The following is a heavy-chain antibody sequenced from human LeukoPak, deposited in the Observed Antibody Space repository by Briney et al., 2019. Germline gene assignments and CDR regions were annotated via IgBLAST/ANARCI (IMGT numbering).Heavy chain of an antibody. Sequence: SETLSLTCAVYGGSFSGYYWSWIRQPPGKGLEWIGYIYYSGSTNHNPSLKSRVTISVDTSKNQFSLKLSSVTAADTAVYYCARDSMAFLWGQGTLVTVSS. D-gene: IGHD3-3*02. CDR1: GGSFSGYY. V-gene: IGHV4-59*01. J-gene: IGHJ4*02. CDR2: IYYSGST. CDR3: ARDSMAFL.